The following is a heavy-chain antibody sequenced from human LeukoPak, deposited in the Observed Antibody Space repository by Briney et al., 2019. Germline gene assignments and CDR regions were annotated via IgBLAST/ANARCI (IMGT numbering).Heavy chain of an antibody. J-gene: IGHJ6*03. CDR1: GYSISSGYY. V-gene: IGHV4-38-2*02. D-gene: IGHD6-25*01. Sequence: SETLSLTCTVSGYSISSGYYWGWIRQPPGKGLEWIGSIYHSGSTYYNPSLKSRVTISVDTSKNQFSLKVRPVTAADTAVYYCARAAAKLSYMDVWGKGTTVTVSS. CDR2: IYHSGST. CDR3: ARAAAKLSYMDV.